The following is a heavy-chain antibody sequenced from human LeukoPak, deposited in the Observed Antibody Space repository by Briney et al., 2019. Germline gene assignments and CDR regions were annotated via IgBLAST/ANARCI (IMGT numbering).Heavy chain of an antibody. CDR3: AREADTAYGEPHFDY. D-gene: IGHD5-18*01. J-gene: IGHJ4*02. Sequence: SETLSLTCTVSGGSISSSSYYWGWIRQPPGKGLEWIGSIYYSGSTYYNPSLKSRVTISVDTSKNQFSLKLSSATAADTAVYYCAREADTAYGEPHFDYWGQGTLVTVSS. CDR2: IYYSGST. V-gene: IGHV4-39*07. CDR1: GGSISSSSYY.